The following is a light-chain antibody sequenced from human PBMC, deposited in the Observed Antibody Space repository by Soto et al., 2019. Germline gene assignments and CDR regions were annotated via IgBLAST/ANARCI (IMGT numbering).Light chain of an antibody. CDR2: GAS. Sequence: DIQMTQSPSSLSASVGDRFTITCRTSQSINTYLNWYQQKPGKAPKLLIYGASSLRSGVPLRFSGSGSGTDFTLTISNLQPEDFATYYCQQTSSTPTFGGGTTVDIK. CDR1: QSINTY. J-gene: IGKJ4*01. CDR3: QQTSSTPT. V-gene: IGKV1-39*01.